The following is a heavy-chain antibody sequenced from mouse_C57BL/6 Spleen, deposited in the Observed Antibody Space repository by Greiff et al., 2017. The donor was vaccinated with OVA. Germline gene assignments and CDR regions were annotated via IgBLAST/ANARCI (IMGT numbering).Heavy chain of an antibody. CDR1: GYTFTSYW. CDR2: IYPSDSET. CDR3: ARSRFYYGSSSDFDY. Sequence: QVQLQQPGAELVRPGSSVKLSCKASGYTFTSYWMDWVKQRPGQGLEWIGNIYPSDSETNYNQKFKGKATLTVDKSSSTAYMHLSSLTSEDSAVYYCARSRFYYGSSSDFDYWGQGTTLTVSS. D-gene: IGHD1-1*01. V-gene: IGHV1-61*01. J-gene: IGHJ2*01.